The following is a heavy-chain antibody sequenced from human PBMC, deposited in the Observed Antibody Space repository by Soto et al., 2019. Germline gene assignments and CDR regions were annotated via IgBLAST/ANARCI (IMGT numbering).Heavy chain of an antibody. CDR2: IFHSGST. CDR3: ARVYSGSYSDY. V-gene: IGHV4-4*02. CDR1: GGSISSNNL. D-gene: IGHD1-26*01. J-gene: IGHJ4*02. Sequence: SETLSLTCAVSGGSISSNNLWSWVRQPPGKGLEWIGEIFHSGSTHYSPSLKSRVTISVDKSKNQFSLKLTSVTAADTAVYYCARVYSGSYSDYWGQGTLVTVSS.